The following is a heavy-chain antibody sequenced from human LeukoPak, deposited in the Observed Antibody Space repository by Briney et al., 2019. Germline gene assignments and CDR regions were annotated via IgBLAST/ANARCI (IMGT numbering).Heavy chain of an antibody. D-gene: IGHD3-10*01. CDR2: ISSGGST. CDR1: GFTVRNIY. J-gene: IGHJ4*02. CDR3: ATGERMVRGDGVDY. Sequence: GALRLSCAASGFTVRNIYMSWVRQAPGKGLEGVSDISSGGSTYYADSVDGRFTISRENSKNTLYLQTNRLRAEDTAVYFCATGERMVRGDGVDYWGQGTLVTVSS. V-gene: IGHV3-66*01.